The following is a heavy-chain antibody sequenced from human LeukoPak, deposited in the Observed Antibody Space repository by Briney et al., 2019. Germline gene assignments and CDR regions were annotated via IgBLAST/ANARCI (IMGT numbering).Heavy chain of an antibody. CDR3: TRAPYGGNSLATY. V-gene: IGHV3-49*04. CDR2: IRSKAYGATT. CDR1: GFTFGDYA. D-gene: IGHD4-23*01. Sequence: GGSLRLSCTASGFTFGDYAMSWVRQAPGKGLEWVGFIRSKAYGATTEYAASVKGRFTISRDDSKSIAYLQMNRLKTEDTAVYYCTRAPYGGNSLATYWGQGTLVTVSS. J-gene: IGHJ4*02.